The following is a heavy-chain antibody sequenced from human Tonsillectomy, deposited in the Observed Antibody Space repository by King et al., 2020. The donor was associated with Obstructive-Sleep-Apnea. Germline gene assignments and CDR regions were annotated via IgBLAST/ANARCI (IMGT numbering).Heavy chain of an antibody. CDR1: GFTFEDYA. J-gene: IGHJ4*02. Sequence: VQLVESGGALVQSGRSLRLSCTTSGFTFEDYALAWFRQAPGKGLEWVSVIRTRTSGATTEYAASVRDRFIVSRDDFEGIAYLQMNSLQIEDTAVYYCSRVPVLRFLEWCAYWGQGTLVAVSS. D-gene: IGHD3-3*01. CDR2: IRTRTSGATT. V-gene: IGHV3-49*03. CDR3: SRVPVLRFLEWCAY.